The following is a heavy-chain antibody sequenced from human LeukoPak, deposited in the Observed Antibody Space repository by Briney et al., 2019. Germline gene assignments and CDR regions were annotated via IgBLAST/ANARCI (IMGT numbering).Heavy chain of an antibody. CDR2: IIPIFGTA. D-gene: IGHD2-2*01. V-gene: IGHV1-69*05. CDR1: GGTFSSYA. CDR3: ARLGRCSSTSCPDY. Sequence: GASVKVSCKASGGTFSSYAIIWVRQAPGQGLEWMGGIIPIFGTANYAQKFQGRVTITTDESTSTAYMELSSLRSEDTAVYYCARLGRCSSTSCPDYWGQGTLVTVSS. J-gene: IGHJ4*02.